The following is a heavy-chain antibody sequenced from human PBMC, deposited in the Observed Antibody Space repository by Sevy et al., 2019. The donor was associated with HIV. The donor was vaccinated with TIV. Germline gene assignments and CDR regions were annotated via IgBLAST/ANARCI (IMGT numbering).Heavy chain of an antibody. CDR3: AKSFPRYGTGWEFDY. Sequence: GGSLRLSCAASGFTFNNYAMNWVRQAPGKGVEWVSAISATGGSTYYADSLKGQFTISRDNSNNTLFLQMNSLRAEDTGLYYCAKSFPRYGTGWEFDYWGQGTLVTVSS. V-gene: IGHV3-23*01. CDR2: ISATGGST. CDR1: GFTFNNYA. D-gene: IGHD6-19*01. J-gene: IGHJ4*02.